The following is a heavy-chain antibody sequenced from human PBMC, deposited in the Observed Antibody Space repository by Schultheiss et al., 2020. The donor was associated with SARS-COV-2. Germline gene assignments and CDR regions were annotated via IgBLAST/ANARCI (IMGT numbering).Heavy chain of an antibody. CDR3: ARVEDYGDSFDY. CDR1: GGSISSGGYY. CDR2: IYYSGST. V-gene: IGHV4-31*03. J-gene: IGHJ4*02. Sequence: SETLSLTCTVSGGSISSGGYYWSWIRQHPGKCLEWIGYIYYSGSTYYNPSLKSRITISVDTSKNQFSLKLSSVTAADTAVYYCARVEDYGDSFDYWGQGTLVTVSS. D-gene: IGHD4-17*01.